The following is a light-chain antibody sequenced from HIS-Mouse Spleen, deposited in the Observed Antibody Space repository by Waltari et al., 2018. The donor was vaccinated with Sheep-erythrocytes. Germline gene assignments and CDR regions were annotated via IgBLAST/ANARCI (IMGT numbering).Light chain of an antibody. Sequence: HSPLPQPRPVPVAPGQSVTPSSPGPFPQVGGYNYLPGYQQHPGTATPLMIYDVSQRPSVVPGLFSGSKSGNTASLTISALQAEDEADYCCCSYAGSYTLVFGGGTKLTVL. J-gene: IGLJ2*01. CDR3: CSYAGSYTLV. CDR2: DVS. V-gene: IGLV2-11*01. CDR1: FPQVGGYNY.